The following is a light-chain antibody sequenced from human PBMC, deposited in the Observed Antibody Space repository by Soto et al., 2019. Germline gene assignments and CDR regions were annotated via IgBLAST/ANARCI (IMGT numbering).Light chain of an antibody. CDR1: SSDVGSYNY. J-gene: IGLJ1*01. CDR3: SSYTNSSTL. Sequence: QSALTQPASVSGSPGQSITISCTGTSSDVGSYNYVSWYQQHPGKAPKLMIYEVSDRPSGISSRFSGSKSGNTASLTISGLQTEDEADYYCSSYTNSSTLFGTGTMLTVL. V-gene: IGLV2-14*01. CDR2: EVS.